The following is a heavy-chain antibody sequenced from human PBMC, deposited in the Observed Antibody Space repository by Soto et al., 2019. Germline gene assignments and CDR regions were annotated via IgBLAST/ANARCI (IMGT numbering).Heavy chain of an antibody. CDR3: ARAYSSGWYNWFDP. J-gene: IGHJ5*02. D-gene: IGHD6-19*01. CDR1: GGSISSYY. CDR2: IYYSGST. V-gene: IGHV4-59*01. Sequence: SETLSLTCTVSGGSISSYYWSWIRQPPGKGLEWIGYIYYSGSTNYNPSLKSRVTISVDTSKNQFSLKLSSVTAADTAVYYCARAYSSGWYNWFDPWGQGTLVTVSS.